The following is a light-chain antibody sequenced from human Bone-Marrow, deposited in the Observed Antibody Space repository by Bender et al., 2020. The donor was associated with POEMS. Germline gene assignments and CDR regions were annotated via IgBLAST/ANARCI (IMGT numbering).Light chain of an antibody. CDR2: DVS. CDR1: SSDVGAYTY. V-gene: IGLV2-14*03. Sequence: QSALTQPRSVSGSPGQSVTISCTGTSSDVGAYTYVSWYQQQPGKAPKLMICDVSTRPSGVSNRFSGSKSGKAAYLTSCRLHAEDVADYYYNSYESKYRYVFGAGTKVTVL. CDR3: NSYESKYRYV. J-gene: IGLJ1*01.